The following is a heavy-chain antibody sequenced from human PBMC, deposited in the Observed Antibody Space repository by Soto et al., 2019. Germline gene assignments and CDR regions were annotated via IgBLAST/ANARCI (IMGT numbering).Heavy chain of an antibody. Sequence: GGSLRLSCAASGFTFSSYSMNWVRQAPGKGLEWVSYISSGTSNIYYADSVKGRFTISRDNSKNTLYLQMNSLRAEDTAVYYCARAVGPFDYWGQGTLVTVSS. CDR2: ISSGTSNI. CDR3: ARAVGPFDY. CDR1: GFTFSSYS. J-gene: IGHJ4*02. D-gene: IGHD1-26*01. V-gene: IGHV3-48*01.